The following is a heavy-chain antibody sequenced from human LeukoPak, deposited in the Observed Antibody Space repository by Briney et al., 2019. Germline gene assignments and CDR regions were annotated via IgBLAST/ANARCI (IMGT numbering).Heavy chain of an antibody. CDR2: INKKSDGGTT. Sequence: PGGSLRLSCEVSGLTFNNARVNWVRQAPGKGLEWVGQINKKSDGGTTDYAAPVRGRFTISRDDSKNVIYLQMNSLKYEDTAVYYCLGYEGFWGQGTLVTVSS. CDR3: LGYEGF. CDR1: GLTFNNAR. D-gene: IGHD5-18*01. J-gene: IGHJ4*02. V-gene: IGHV3-15*01.